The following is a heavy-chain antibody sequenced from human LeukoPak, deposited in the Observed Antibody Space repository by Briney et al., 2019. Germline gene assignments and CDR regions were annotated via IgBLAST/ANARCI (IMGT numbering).Heavy chain of an antibody. D-gene: IGHD2-8*01. CDR3: ARAIAPCMWDYVWFDP. CDR1: GYTFTNYW. J-gene: IGHJ5*02. CDR2: ILPGDSNP. V-gene: IGHV5-51*01. Sequence: GESLKISCKGSGYTFTNYWIGWVRQMPGKGLEWMGMILPGDSNPRYSPSFHGQVTFSADKSINTAYVQWSGLTASDTAIYYCARAIAPCMWDYVWFDPWGQGTLVTVSS.